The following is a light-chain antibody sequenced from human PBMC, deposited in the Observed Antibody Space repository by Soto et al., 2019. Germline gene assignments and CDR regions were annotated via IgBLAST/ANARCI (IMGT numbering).Light chain of an antibody. V-gene: IGKV3-20*01. Sequence: VLTQSPDPLALSPGERATLSCRASQTVPGNYLAWLQQKPGQATRLLIYDASNRAPAIPDRFSGSGSGTDFTLNISRLESGDFAISYCHQYTSPPWTVGEGPRV. CDR3: HQYTSPPWT. CDR2: DAS. J-gene: IGKJ1*01. CDR1: QTVPGNY.